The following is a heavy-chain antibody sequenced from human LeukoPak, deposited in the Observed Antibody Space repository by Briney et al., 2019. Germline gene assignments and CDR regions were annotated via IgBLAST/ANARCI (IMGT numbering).Heavy chain of an antibody. D-gene: IGHD3-22*01. J-gene: IGHJ5*02. CDR3: AREDYYDRAAPPGWFDP. CDR2: IYYSGST. V-gene: IGHV4-39*07. Sequence: SETLSLTCTVSGGSISSSSYYWGWIRQPPGKGLEWVGSIYYSGSTYYNPSLKSRVTISVDTSKNQFSLKLSSVTAADTAVYYCAREDYYDRAAPPGWFDPWGQGTLVTVSS. CDR1: GGSISSSSYY.